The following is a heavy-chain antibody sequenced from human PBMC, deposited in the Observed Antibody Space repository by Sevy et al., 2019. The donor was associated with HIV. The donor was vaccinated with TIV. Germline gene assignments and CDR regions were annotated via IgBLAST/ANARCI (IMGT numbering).Heavy chain of an antibody. CDR1: EFPFSDSA. CDR2: ISYDESRK. CDR3: ASRVNLGMAIPRPIKY. V-gene: IGHV3-30*03. Sequence: GGSLRLSCAASEFPFSDSAMHWFRQAPGKGLEWVAVISYDESRKYYVDSVKGRFTISRDNSDNMLYLQMNSLRVDDTAVYYCASRVNLGMAIPRPIKYWGQGTLVTVSS. J-gene: IGHJ4*02. D-gene: IGHD2-2*02.